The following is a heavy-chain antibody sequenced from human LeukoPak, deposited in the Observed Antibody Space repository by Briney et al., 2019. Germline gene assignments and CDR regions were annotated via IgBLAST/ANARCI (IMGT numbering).Heavy chain of an antibody. CDR1: GYTFIGYY. CDR3: ARVYGDHYGSGVIDY. V-gene: IGHV1-2*02. CDR2: INPNSGGT. Sequence: ASVKVSCKASGYTFIGYYIHWVRQAPGQGLEWMGWINPNSGGTNYAQRFQGRVTMTRDTSISTAYMELSRLRSDDTAVYYCARVYGDHYGSGVIDYWGQGTLVTVSS. J-gene: IGHJ4*02. D-gene: IGHD3-10*01.